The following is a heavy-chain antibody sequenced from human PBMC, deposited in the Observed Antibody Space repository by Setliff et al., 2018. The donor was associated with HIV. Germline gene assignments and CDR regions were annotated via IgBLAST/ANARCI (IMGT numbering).Heavy chain of an antibody. CDR2: IYHAGNT. CDR3: ARLLNYYGNWFDP. Sequence: PSETLSLTCTVTGYSISSGYYWAWIRQPPGKGLEWIGYIYHAGNTYYNPSLKSRVTISVDTSKNQISLRLNSVTAADTAVYYCARLLNYYGNWFDPWGQGTLVTVSS. J-gene: IGHJ5*02. V-gene: IGHV4-38-2*02. D-gene: IGHD3-10*01. CDR1: GYSISSGYY.